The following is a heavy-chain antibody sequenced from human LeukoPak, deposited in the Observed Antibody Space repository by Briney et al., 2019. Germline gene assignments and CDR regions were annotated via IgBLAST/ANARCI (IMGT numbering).Heavy chain of an antibody. Sequence: GESLKISCKGSGYRSTGYWIAWVRQMPGKGLEWMGSIYPDDSDTRYSPSFGGQVTISADKSTNTAYLQWTTLKGSDTAIYYCARHLCDEGDYDYWGQGALVTVS. CDR1: GYRSTGYW. V-gene: IGHV5-51*01. CDR2: IYPDDSDT. J-gene: IGHJ4*02. CDR3: ARHLCDEGDYDY.